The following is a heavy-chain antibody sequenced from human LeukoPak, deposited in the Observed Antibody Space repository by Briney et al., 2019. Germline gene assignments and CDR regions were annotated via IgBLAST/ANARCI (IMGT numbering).Heavy chain of an antibody. CDR2: IYYSGST. D-gene: IGHD2-2*01. J-gene: IGHJ4*02. CDR1: GGSISSYY. V-gene: IGHV4-59*01. Sequence: SETLSLTCTVSGGSISSYYWSWIRQPPGKGLEWIGYIYYSGSTNYNPSLKSRVTISVDTSKNQFSLKLSSVTAADTAVYYCAKDWGAIEVVGVVVPAAPYYFDYWGQGTLVTVSS. CDR3: AKDWGAIEVVGVVVPAAPYYFDY.